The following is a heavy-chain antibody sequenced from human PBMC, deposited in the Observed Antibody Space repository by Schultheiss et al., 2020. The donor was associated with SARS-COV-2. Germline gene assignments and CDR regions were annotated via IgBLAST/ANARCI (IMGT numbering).Heavy chain of an antibody. V-gene: IGHV4-34*01. Sequence: SQTLSLTCAVYGGSFSGYYWSWIRQPPGKGLEWIGEINHSGSTNYNPSLKSRVTISVDTSKNQFSLKLSSVTAADTAVYYCARALVVGYFDYWGQGTLVTVSS. CDR2: INHSGST. D-gene: IGHD3-22*01. CDR3: ARALVVGYFDY. J-gene: IGHJ4*02. CDR1: GGSFSGYY.